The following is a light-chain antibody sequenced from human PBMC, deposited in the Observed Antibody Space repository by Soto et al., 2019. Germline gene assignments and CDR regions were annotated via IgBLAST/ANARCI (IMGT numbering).Light chain of an antibody. CDR3: SSYGGYNKVV. J-gene: IGLJ1*01. CDR2: EVN. CDR1: SSDVGGYNY. Sequence: QSALTQPPSASGSPGQSVTISCTGTSSDVGGYNYVSWFQQHPGKAPKLIIHEVNQRPSGVPDRFSGSKSGNTASLTVSGLQSEDEGTYYCSSYGGYNKVVFGTGTKVTVL. V-gene: IGLV2-8*01.